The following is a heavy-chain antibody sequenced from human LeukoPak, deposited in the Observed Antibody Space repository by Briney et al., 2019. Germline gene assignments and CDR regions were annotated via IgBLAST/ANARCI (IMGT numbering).Heavy chain of an antibody. J-gene: IGHJ4*02. CDR3: ARDEPAVTTGPPVGS. CDR2: ISGRGDYT. D-gene: IGHD4-17*01. CDR1: GFTFSSYD. V-gene: IGHV3-23*01. Sequence: PGGSLRLSCGASGFTFSSYDMSWVRQTPGKGLEWVSTISGRGDYTYYTDSVKGRFTVSRDNSKNTLYLQMHSLRAEDTAVYYCARDEPAVTTGPPVGSWGQGTLVTVSS.